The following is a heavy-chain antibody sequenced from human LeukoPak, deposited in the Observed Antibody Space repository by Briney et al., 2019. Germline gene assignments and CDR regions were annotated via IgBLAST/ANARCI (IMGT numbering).Heavy chain of an antibody. D-gene: IGHD2-2*01. CDR3: ARDRIVVPAVSFDY. CDR2: ISSSGSTI. CDR1: GFTFSSYE. Sequence: GGSLRLSCAASGFTFSSYEMNWVRQAPGKGLEWVSYISSSGSTIYYADSVKGRFTISRDNAKNSLYLQMNSLRAEDTAVYYCARDRIVVPAVSFDYWGQGTLVTVSS. J-gene: IGHJ4*02. V-gene: IGHV3-48*03.